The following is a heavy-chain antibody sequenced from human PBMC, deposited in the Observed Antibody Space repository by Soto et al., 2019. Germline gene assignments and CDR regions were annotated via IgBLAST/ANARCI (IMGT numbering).Heavy chain of an antibody. Sequence: SETLSLTCTVSGGSISSYYWSWIRQPPGKGLEWIGYIYYSGSTNYNPSLKSRVTISVDTSKNQFSLKLSSVTAADTAVYYCAREGRYYGSGSYNWFDPWGQGTLVTVSS. CDR2: IYYSGST. D-gene: IGHD3-10*01. J-gene: IGHJ5*02. CDR1: GGSISSYY. V-gene: IGHV4-59*01. CDR3: AREGRYYGSGSYNWFDP.